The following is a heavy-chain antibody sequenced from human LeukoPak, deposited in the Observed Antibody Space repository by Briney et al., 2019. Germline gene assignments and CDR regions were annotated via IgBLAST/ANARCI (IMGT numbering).Heavy chain of an antibody. CDR2: SNAGNGNT. CDR1: GYTFTSYA. D-gene: IGHD3-10*01. J-gene: IGHJ6*02. V-gene: IGHV1-3*02. CDR3: AKSMVAAGPYGMDV. Sequence: ASVKVSCKASGYTFTSYAMHWVRQAPGQRLEWMGWSNAGNGNTKYSQEFQGRVTITADKSTSTAYMELSSLRSEDTAVYYCAKSMVAAGPYGMDVWGQGTTVTVSS.